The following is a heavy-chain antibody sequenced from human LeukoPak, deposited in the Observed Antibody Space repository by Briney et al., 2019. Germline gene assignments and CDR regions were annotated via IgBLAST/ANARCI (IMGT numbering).Heavy chain of an antibody. V-gene: IGHV4-31*03. J-gene: IGHJ5*02. CDR2: IYYSGST. CDR3: AGDFAVAAGLTASFFDP. D-gene: IGHD2-2*01. CDR1: GGSISSGGYY. Sequence: SETLSLTCTVSGGSISSGGYYWSWIRQHPGKGLEWIGYIYYSGSTYYNPSLKSRVTISVDTSKNQFSLKLSSVTAADTAVYYCAGDFAVAAGLTASFFDPWGQETLVSVSS.